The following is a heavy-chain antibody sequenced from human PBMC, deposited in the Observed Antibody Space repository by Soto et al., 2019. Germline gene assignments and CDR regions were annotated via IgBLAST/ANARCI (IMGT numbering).Heavy chain of an antibody. D-gene: IGHD1-26*01. J-gene: IGHJ3*02. CDR2: IYSSGNI. Sequence: SETLSLTCTVSGDCISSYHWSWIRRPPGKGLEWVGFIYSSGNINHNPSLKSRVTISTDTSKNQFSLKLTSETAADTGVYYCARATVPATCCAFDIWGQGTMVTVSS. CDR3: ARATVPATCCAFDI. V-gene: IGHV4-59*01. CDR1: GDCISSYH.